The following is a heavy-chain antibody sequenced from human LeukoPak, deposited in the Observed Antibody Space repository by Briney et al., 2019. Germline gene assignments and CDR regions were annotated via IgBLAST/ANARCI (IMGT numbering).Heavy chain of an antibody. D-gene: IGHD1-20*01. Sequence: PGGSLRLSCAASGFTVSSNYMSWVRQAPGKGLEWVSVIYSGGSTYYADSVKGRFTISRDNSKNTLYLQMNSLRAEDTAVYYCARDYLDYNWNYSDYWGQGTLVTVSS. V-gene: IGHV3-66*01. J-gene: IGHJ4*02. CDR2: IYSGGST. CDR3: ARDYLDYNWNYSDY. CDR1: GFTVSSNY.